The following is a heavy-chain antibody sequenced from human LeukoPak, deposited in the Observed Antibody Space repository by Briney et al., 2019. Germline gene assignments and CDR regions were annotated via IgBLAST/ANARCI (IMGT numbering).Heavy chain of an antibody. D-gene: IGHD1-26*01. J-gene: IGHJ4*02. CDR1: GGSVNNGPYY. CDR2: ISYTGGT. Sequence: SETLSLTCTVSGGSVNNGPYYWSWIRQHPGKGLEWIGYISYTGGTYYNPSLESRVSMSVDTSKNQFSLKLSSVAAADTAMYYCARIIVGASFDYWGQGTLVTVSS. CDR3: ARIIVGASFDY. V-gene: IGHV4-31*03.